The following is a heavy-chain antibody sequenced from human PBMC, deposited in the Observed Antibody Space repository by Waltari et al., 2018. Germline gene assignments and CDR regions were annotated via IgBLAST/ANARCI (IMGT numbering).Heavy chain of an antibody. CDR1: GDSFNIYA. D-gene: IGHD2-15*01. CDR2: FIPIFGTA. V-gene: IGHV1-69*12. Sequence: QVHLVQSGAEVKKPGSSVSVSCTTSGDSFNIYAFVWGRQAPGLGLEWMGGFIPIFGTAEYSQKFQGRVTITADESTSTAYMELSSLRSEDTAVYYCARDSSLQYFQHWGQGTLVTVSS. CDR3: ARDSSLQYFQH. J-gene: IGHJ1*01.